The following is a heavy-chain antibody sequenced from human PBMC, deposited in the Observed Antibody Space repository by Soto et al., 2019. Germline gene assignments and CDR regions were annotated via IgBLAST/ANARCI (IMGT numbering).Heavy chain of an antibody. D-gene: IGHD2-15*01. CDR2: INPNSGGT. CDR3: ARDLGSPPSYYYMDV. J-gene: IGHJ6*03. V-gene: IGHV1-2*04. Sequence: ASVKVSCKASGYTITGYYMHWVRQAPGQGLEWMGWINPNSGGTNYAQKFQGWVTMTRDTSISTAYMELSRLRSDDTAVYYCARDLGSPPSYYYMDVWGKGTTVTVSS. CDR1: GYTITGYY.